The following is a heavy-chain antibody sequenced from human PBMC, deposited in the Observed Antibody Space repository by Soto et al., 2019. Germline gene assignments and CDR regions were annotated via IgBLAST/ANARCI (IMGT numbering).Heavy chain of an antibody. V-gene: IGHV3-23*01. Sequence: EVQLLESGGGLVHPGGSLRLSCAASGFTFSSYAMSWVRRAPGKGLEWVSAISGSGGSTYYADSVKGRFTISRDNSKNTLYLQMNSLGAEDTAVYYCAKDHRYCSGGSCYPEFFQHWGQGTLVTVSS. CDR3: AKDHRYCSGGSCYPEFFQH. CDR1: GFTFSSYA. D-gene: IGHD2-15*01. J-gene: IGHJ1*01. CDR2: ISGSGGST.